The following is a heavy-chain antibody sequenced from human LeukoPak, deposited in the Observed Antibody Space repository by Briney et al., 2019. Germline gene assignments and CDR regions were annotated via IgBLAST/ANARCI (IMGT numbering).Heavy chain of an antibody. D-gene: IGHD1-26*01. V-gene: IGHV3-21*01. J-gene: IGHJ4*02. CDR1: GFTFTSYS. CDR3: ARDGQWDLTYYLDY. Sequence: GGSLRLSCAGSGFTFTSYSLNWVRQAPGEGLELVSCISSHGNYMYYADSVKGRFTVSRDDATNSVFLQMNSLRAEDTGIYYCARDGQWDLTYYLDYWGQGILVTVSS. CDR2: ISSHGNYM.